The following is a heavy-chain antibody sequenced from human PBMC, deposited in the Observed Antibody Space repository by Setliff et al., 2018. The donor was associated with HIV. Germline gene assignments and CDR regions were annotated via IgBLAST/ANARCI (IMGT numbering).Heavy chain of an antibody. Sequence: QPGGSLRLSCTASGFTFGDYAMSWVRQAPGKGLEWVGFIRSKAYGGTTEYAASVKGRFTISRDDSKSIAYLQMNSLKTEDTAVYYCTRGGGYYNFWSGYSPVYYYGMDVWGQGTTVTVS. D-gene: IGHD3-3*01. CDR3: TRGGGYYNFWSGYSPVYYYGMDV. CDR1: GFTFGDYA. V-gene: IGHV3-49*04. J-gene: IGHJ6*02. CDR2: IRSKAYGGTT.